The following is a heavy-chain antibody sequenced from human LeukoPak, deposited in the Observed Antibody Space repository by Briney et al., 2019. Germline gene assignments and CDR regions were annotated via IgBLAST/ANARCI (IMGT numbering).Heavy chain of an antibody. CDR1: GFTFSSTG. J-gene: IGHJ4*02. CDR3: ERTSNPDY. D-gene: IGHD1-14*01. V-gene: IGHV3-30*02. CDR2: IRYDGNNK. Sequence: PGGSLRLSCTASGFTFSSTGMRSVRQAPGRGLEWVSYIRYDGNNKYYGDSVKGRLTVSRDNSKNTLYLQMNSLRVEDTALFYSERTSNPDYWGQGTLVTVSS.